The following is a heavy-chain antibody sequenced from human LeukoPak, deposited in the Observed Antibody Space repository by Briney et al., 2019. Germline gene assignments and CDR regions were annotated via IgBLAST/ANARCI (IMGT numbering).Heavy chain of an antibody. Sequence: PGGSLRLSCAASGFTFSSYAMSWVRQAPGKGLEWVSAISGSGGSTYYADSVKGRFTISRDNSKNTLYLQMNSLRAEDTAVYYCARTYCDILTAYNPYFDYWGQGTLVTVSS. D-gene: IGHD3-9*01. CDR2: ISGSGGST. CDR3: ARTYCDILTAYNPYFDY. V-gene: IGHV3-23*01. CDR1: GFTFSSYA. J-gene: IGHJ4*02.